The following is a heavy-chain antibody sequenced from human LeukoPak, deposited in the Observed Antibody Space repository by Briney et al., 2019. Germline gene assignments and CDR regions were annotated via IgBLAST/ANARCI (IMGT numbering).Heavy chain of an antibody. D-gene: IGHD6-13*01. J-gene: IGHJ6*02. CDR3: ARHSSSWSPLSGYYYYGMDV. CDR2: INHSGST. V-gene: IGHV4-34*01. CDR1: VGSFSGYH. Sequence: PSETLSLTCAVYVGSFSGYHWTWIRQSPGKGLEWIGEINHSGSTKYNPSLKSRVTISADTSKNQFSLKLSSVTAADTAVYYCARHSSSWSPLSGYYYYGMDVWGQGTTVTVSS.